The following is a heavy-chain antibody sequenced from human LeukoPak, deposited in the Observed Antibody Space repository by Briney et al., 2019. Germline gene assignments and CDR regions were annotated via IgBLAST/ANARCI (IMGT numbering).Heavy chain of an antibody. CDR3: ARGIYGGNPADY. V-gene: IGHV3-74*01. CDR2: TNSDERSI. CDR1: GFTFSSYW. D-gene: IGHD4-23*01. J-gene: IGHJ4*02. Sequence: PGGSLRLSCAASGFTFSSYWMHWVRQAPGKGLVWVSRTNSDERSITYADSVKGRFTISRDNAKNTLYLQMNSLRAEDTAVYYCARGIYGGNPADYWGQGTLVTVSS.